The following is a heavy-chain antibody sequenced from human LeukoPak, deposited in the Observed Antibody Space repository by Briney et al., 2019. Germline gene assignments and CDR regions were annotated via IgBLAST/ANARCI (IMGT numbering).Heavy chain of an antibody. CDR2: IRGDGRAT. V-gene: IGHV3-74*01. Sequence: GGSMRLSCAASGFIFPDYWMHWVRQAPGSELVWVARIRGDGRATTYADSVKGRFTISRDNSKNTLYLQMNSLRAEDTAVYYCARVGWFGELLGYYYYGMDVWGQGTTVTVSS. D-gene: IGHD3-10*01. CDR1: GFIFPDYW. CDR3: ARVGWFGELLGYYYYGMDV. J-gene: IGHJ6*02.